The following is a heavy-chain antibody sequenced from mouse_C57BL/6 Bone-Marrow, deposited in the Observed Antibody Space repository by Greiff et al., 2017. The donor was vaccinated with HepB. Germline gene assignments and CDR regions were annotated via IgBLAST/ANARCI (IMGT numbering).Heavy chain of an antibody. J-gene: IGHJ4*01. Sequence: QVQLKQSGAELVKPGASVKISCKASGYAFSSYWMNWVKQRPGKGLEWIGQIYPGDGDTNYNGKFKGKATLTADKSSSTAYMQLSSLTSEDSAVYFCARSRGSSYAMDYWGQGTSVTVSS. CDR1: GYAFSSYW. D-gene: IGHD1-1*01. V-gene: IGHV1-80*01. CDR3: ARSRGSSYAMDY. CDR2: IYPGDGDT.